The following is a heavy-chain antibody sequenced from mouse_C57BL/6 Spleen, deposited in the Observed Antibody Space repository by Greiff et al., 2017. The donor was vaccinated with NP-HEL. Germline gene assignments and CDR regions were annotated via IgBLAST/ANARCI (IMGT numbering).Heavy chain of an antibody. Sequence: EVQLQQSGPELVKPGASVKISCKASGYSFTGYYMNWVKQSPEKSLEWIGEINPSTGGTTYNQKFKAKATLTVDKSSSTAYMQLKSLTSEDSAVYYCARNYRWYFDVWGTGTTVTVSS. D-gene: IGHD2-1*01. V-gene: IGHV1-42*01. CDR2: INPSTGGT. J-gene: IGHJ1*03. CDR3: ARNYRWYFDV. CDR1: GYSFTGYY.